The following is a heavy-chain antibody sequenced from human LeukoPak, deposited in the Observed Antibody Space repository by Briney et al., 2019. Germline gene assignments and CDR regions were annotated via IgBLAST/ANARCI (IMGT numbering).Heavy chain of an antibody. CDR2: INHSGST. D-gene: IGHD6-19*01. J-gene: IGHJ4*02. Sequence: SETLSLTCAVYGGSFSGYYWSWIRQPPGKGLEWIGEINHSGSTNYNPSLKSRVTISVDTSKNQFSLKLSSVTAADTAVYYCASLAVAGLSEGYWGQGTLVIVSS. CDR1: GGSFSGYY. V-gene: IGHV4-34*01. CDR3: ASLAVAGLSEGY.